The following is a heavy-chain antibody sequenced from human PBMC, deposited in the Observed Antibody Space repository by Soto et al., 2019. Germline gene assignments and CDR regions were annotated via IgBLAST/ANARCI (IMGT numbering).Heavy chain of an antibody. CDR2: IHTTDGT. J-gene: IGHJ4*02. D-gene: IGHD6-13*01. CDR3: ARALSSAAGLYLDF. V-gene: IGHV4-4*07. Sequence: SETLSLTCTVSGGSISSCCWSWIRQPAGKGMEWVGRIHTTDGTNYNPSLKSRVTMSIDTSNNQFSLKLSSLTAADTAVYYCARALSSAAGLYLDFWGQGTLVTVSS. CDR1: GGSISSCC.